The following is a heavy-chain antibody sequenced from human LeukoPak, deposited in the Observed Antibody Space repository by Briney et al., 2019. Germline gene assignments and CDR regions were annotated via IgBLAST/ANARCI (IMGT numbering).Heavy chain of an antibody. D-gene: IGHD3-22*01. CDR2: IYYSGST. J-gene: IGHJ3*02. CDR3: ARAYYYDSSGYYYSPPAFDI. V-gene: IGHV4-59*01. CDR1: GGSLSSYY. Sequence: SETLSLTCTVSGGSLSSYYWSWIRQPPGKGLEWIGYIYYSGSTNYNPSLKSRVTISVDTSKNQFSLKLSSVTAADTAVYYCARAYYYDSSGYYYSPPAFDIWGQGTMVTVSS.